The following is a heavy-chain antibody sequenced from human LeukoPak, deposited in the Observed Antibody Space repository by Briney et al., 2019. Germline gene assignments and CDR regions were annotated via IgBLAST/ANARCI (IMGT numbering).Heavy chain of an antibody. CDR1: GYSISSGYY. CDR2: IYHSGNT. Sequence: SETLSLTCSVSGYSISSGYYWGWIRQPPGKGLEWIGIIYHSGNTYFNPSLKSRVTISVDTSKNQLSLKLSSVTAADTAVYYCARDTAMVSQESYYHNRMDCWGKGTTVTVSS. D-gene: IGHD5-18*01. J-gene: IGHJ6*04. CDR3: ARDTAMVSQESYYHNRMDC. V-gene: IGHV4-38-2*02.